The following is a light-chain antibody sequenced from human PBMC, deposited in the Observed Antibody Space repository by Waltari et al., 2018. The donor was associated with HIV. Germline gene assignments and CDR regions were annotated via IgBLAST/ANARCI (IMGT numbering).Light chain of an antibody. V-gene: IGLV3-21*02. Sequence: SYVLTPPPSVSVAPGQTARITCGGNNIGGESVHWYQQKPGQAPVLVVYDDSDRPSGIPERFSGSNAGNTATLTISRVEAGDEADYYCQVWDSSSDHVVFGGGTILTVL. CDR3: QVWDSSSDHVV. CDR2: DDS. CDR1: NIGGES. J-gene: IGLJ2*01.